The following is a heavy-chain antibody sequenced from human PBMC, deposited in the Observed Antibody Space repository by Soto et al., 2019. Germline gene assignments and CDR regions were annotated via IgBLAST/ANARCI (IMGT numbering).Heavy chain of an antibody. D-gene: IGHD3-22*01. Sequence: GGSLRLSCAASGFTFSSYAMSWVRQAPGKGLEWVSAISGSGGSTYYADSVKGRFTISRDNSKNMLYLQMNSLRAEDTAVYYCAKFSYYYDSSGYSYFDYWGQGTLVTVSS. V-gene: IGHV3-23*01. CDR3: AKFSYYYDSSGYSYFDY. CDR2: ISGSGGST. CDR1: GFTFSSYA. J-gene: IGHJ4*02.